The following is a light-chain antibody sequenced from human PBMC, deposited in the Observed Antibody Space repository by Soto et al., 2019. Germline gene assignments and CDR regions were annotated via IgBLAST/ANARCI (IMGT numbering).Light chain of an antibody. V-gene: IGKV3-20*01. CDR3: HQYDSSRT. CDR2: GAS. CDR1: QSVGSTF. J-gene: IGKJ1*01. Sequence: EIGLTQSPGTLSFSRGDRATLSCRATQSVGSTFLAWYQQKRGQAPRLLIYGASSRATGIPDRFSGSGYGTDLTLTISRLEPVDFAVYYCHQYDSSRTFGQGTKVEMK.